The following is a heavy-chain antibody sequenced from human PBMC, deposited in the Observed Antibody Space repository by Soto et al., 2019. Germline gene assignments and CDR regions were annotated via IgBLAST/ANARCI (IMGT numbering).Heavy chain of an antibody. CDR3: ARESEDLTSNFDY. Sequence: EVQLLESGGGLVQPGGSLRLSCAASGFTLSYYGMSWVRQAPGKGLEWVSSISSTTNYIYYGDSMKGRFTISRDNAKNSLYLEMNSLRAEDTAVYYCARESEDLTSNFDYWGQGTLVTVSS. J-gene: IGHJ4*02. V-gene: IGHV3-21*02. CDR1: GFTLSYYG. CDR2: ISSTTNYI.